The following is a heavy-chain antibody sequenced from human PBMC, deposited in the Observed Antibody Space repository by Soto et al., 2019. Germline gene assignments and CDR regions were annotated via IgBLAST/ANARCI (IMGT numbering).Heavy chain of an antibody. V-gene: IGHV4-61*01. Sequence: SETLSLTCTVSGGSVSSGSFYWSWIRWPPGKGLEWIGYFYDSGSTNYNPSPRSRVTMSVDTSKNQFSLKLSSVTAADTAVYYCAASAPPATNYYYAMDVWGQGTTVTVSS. CDR3: AASAPPATNYYYAMDV. CDR1: GGSVSSGSFY. J-gene: IGHJ6*02. D-gene: IGHD5-12*01. CDR2: FYDSGST.